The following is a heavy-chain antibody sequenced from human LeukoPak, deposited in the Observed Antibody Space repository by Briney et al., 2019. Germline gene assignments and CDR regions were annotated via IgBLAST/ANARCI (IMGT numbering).Heavy chain of an antibody. V-gene: IGHV3-64*01. Sequence: RGSLRLSCAASGFTFSSYAMHWVRQAPGKGLEYVSAISSNGGITYYANSVEGRFTISRDNSKNTLYLQMGSLRAEDMAVYYCARDQLVLSYYYGMDVWGQGTTVTVSS. D-gene: IGHD6-13*01. CDR1: GFTFSSYA. CDR3: ARDQLVLSYYYGMDV. CDR2: ISSNGGIT. J-gene: IGHJ6*02.